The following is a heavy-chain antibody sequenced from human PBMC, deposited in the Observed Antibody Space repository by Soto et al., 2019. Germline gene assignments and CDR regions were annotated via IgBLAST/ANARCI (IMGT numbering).Heavy chain of an antibody. CDR1: GYTFTSYG. Sequence: ASVKVSCKASGYTFTSYGISWVRQAPGQGLEWMGWISAYNGNTNYAQKLQGRVTMTTDISTSTAYMELRSLRSDDTAVYYCARVDIVVVPAAMTLCDYWGQATLVTHSS. V-gene: IGHV1-18*01. D-gene: IGHD2-2*01. J-gene: IGHJ4*02. CDR2: ISAYNGNT. CDR3: ARVDIVVVPAAMTLCDY.